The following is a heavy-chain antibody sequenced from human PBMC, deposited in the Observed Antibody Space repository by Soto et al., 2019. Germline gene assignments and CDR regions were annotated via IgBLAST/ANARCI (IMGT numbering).Heavy chain of an antibody. CDR2: FDPEDGET. CDR1: GYTRTESS. Sequence: ASVKVSCKVSGYTRTESSMHWVRQAPGKGLEWMGGFDPEDGETIYAQKFQRRLTMTEDTSTDTAYMELSSLRSEDTAVYSCATSFFASGCPQGFEPWGQGTLVTVSS. CDR3: ATSFFASGCPQGFEP. D-gene: IGHD6-19*01. V-gene: IGHV1-24*01. J-gene: IGHJ5*02.